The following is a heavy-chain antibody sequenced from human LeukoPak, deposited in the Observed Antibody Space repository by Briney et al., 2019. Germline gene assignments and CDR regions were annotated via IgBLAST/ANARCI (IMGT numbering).Heavy chain of an antibody. J-gene: IGHJ4*02. CDR1: GGSISSSSYY. D-gene: IGHD5-18*01. CDR3: ARHEEYSYGYRKKTGVVSAYFDY. Sequence: PSETLSLTCTVSGGSISSSSYYWGWIREAPWKGLEWIGSIYYSGSTYYNPSLKSRVTISVDTSKNQFSLKLSSVTAADTAVYYCARHEEYSYGYRKKTGVVSAYFDYWGQGTLVTVSS. V-gene: IGHV4-39*01. CDR2: IYYSGST.